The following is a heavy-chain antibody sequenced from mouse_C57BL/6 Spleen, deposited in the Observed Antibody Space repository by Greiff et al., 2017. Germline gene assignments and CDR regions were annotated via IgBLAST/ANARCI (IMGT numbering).Heavy chain of an antibody. V-gene: IGHV1-15*01. J-gene: IGHJ4*01. CDR1: GYTFTDYE. D-gene: IGHD1-1*01. Sequence: VQLQESGAELVRPGPSVSLSCKASGYTFTDYEMHWVKQTPVHGLEWIGAIVPETGGTAYNPKFKGKAILTADKSSSTTYMELRSLTSEAAAVYDSTIYYGSSYRYAMDYWGQGTSVTVSS. CDR3: TIYYGSSYRYAMDY. CDR2: IVPETGGT.